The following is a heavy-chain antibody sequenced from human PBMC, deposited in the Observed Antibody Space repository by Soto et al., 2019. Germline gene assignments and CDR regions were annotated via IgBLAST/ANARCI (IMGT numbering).Heavy chain of an antibody. V-gene: IGHV1-46*01. CDR3: ALYEGAGYDSFDI. CDR1: GYTFTSYY. Sequence: ASVKVSCKASGYTFTSYYMHWVRQAPGQGLEWMGIINPSGGSTSYAQKFQGRVTMTRDTSTSTVYMELSSLRSEDTAVYYCALYEGAGYDSFDIWRQGTMVTVS. CDR2: INPSGGST. D-gene: IGHD3-3*01. J-gene: IGHJ3*02.